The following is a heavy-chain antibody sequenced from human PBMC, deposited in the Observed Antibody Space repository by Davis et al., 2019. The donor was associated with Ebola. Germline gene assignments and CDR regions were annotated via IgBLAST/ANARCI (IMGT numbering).Heavy chain of an antibody. V-gene: IGHV3-66*01. Sequence: GASLKISCAASGFTSDDYGMSWVRQAPGKGLEWVSVIYSGGSTYYADSVKGRFTISRDNSKNTLYLQMNSLSAEDTAVYYCARSSSSWYFSGMDVWGQGTTVTVSS. J-gene: IGHJ6*02. CDR1: GFTSDDYG. CDR2: IYSGGST. D-gene: IGHD6-13*01. CDR3: ARSSSSWYFSGMDV.